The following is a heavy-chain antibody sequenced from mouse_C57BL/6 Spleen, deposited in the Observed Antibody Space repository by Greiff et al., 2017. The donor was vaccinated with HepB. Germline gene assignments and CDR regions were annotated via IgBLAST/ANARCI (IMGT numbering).Heavy chain of an antibody. Sequence: ESGAELARPGASVKMSCKASGYTFTSYTMHWVKQRPGQGLEWIGYINPSSGYTKYNQKFKDKATLTADKSSSTAYMQLSSLTSEDSAVYYCASTVVATGYFDVWGTGTTVTVSS. D-gene: IGHD1-1*01. CDR3: ASTVVATGYFDV. V-gene: IGHV1-4*01. J-gene: IGHJ1*03. CDR2: INPSSGYT. CDR1: GYTFTSYT.